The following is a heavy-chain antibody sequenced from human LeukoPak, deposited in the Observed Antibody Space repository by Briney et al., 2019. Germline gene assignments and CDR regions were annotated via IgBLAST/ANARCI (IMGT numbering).Heavy chain of an antibody. V-gene: IGHV4-59*01. CDR1: GVXISSYY. Sequence: PSETLSLTCTVSGVXISSYYWSWIRQPPGKGLELIGYIYYSGSTNYNPSLKSRVTISVDTSKSQLSLKLSSVTAADTAVYYCARFSVAAAGTGWFDPWGQGTLVTVSA. CDR3: ARFSVAAAGTGWFDP. J-gene: IGHJ5*02. D-gene: IGHD6-13*01. CDR2: IYYSGST.